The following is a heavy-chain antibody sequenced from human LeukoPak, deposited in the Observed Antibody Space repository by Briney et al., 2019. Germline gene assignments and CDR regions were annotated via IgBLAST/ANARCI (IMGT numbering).Heavy chain of an antibody. V-gene: IGHV3-30-3*01. CDR2: ISYDGSNK. J-gene: IGHJ4*02. D-gene: IGHD3-9*01. Sequence: GGSLRLSCAASGFTFSSYAMHWVRQAPGKGLEWVAVISYDGSNKYYADSVKGRFTISRDNSKNTLYLQMNSLRAEDTAVYYCARDFRYFDWLSPGDYWGQGTLVTVSS. CDR1: GFTFSSYA. CDR3: ARDFRYFDWLSPGDY.